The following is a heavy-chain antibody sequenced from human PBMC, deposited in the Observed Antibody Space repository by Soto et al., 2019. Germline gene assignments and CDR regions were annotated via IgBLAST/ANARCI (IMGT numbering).Heavy chain of an antibody. CDR1: GFTFSSYS. CDR3: ARGGDHGLFLMDV. D-gene: IGHD2-21*02. V-gene: IGHV3-30-3*01. Sequence: PGGSLTLSCAASGFTFSSYSMHWVPQAPGKGLEWVAVISYEGSNKYYADSVKGQFTISRGNSKNTLYLQLNSLRAEDTAVYYCARGGDHGLFLMDVWGQGTTVTVSS. CDR2: ISYEGSNK. J-gene: IGHJ6*02.